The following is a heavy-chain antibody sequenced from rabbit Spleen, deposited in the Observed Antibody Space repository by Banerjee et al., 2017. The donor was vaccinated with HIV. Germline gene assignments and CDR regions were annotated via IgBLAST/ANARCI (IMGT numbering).Heavy chain of an antibody. CDR2: IYTSSGST. Sequence: QEQLEESGGDLVKPEGSLTLTCTASGFDLSSYYYMSWVRQAPGEGLEWIGCIYTSSGSTWYASWAKGRFTISKTSSTTVTLQMTSLTAADTATYFCARDLTDVIGWNFNLWGPGPLVTVS. J-gene: IGHJ4*01. D-gene: IGHD1-1*01. CDR3: ARDLTDVIGWNFNL. V-gene: IGHV1S45*01. CDR1: GFDLSSYYY.